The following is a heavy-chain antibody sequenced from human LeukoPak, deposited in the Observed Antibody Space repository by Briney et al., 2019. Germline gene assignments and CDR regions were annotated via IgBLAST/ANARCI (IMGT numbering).Heavy chain of an antibody. D-gene: IGHD6-13*01. V-gene: IGHV4-59*01. CDR1: GGSISSYY. CDR3: ARGVYIAAAQYGY. J-gene: IGHJ4*02. CDR2: IYYSGTT. Sequence: SETLSLTCTVSGGSISSYYWSWLRQPPGKGLEWIGYIYYSGTTNYNPSLKSRVTISVDTSKNQFSLKLSSVTAADTAVYYCARGVYIAAAQYGYWGQGTLVTVS.